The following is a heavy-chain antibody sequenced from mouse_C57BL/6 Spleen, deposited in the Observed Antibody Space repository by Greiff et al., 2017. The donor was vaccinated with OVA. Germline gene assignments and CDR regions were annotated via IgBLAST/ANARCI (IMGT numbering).Heavy chain of an antibody. V-gene: IGHV10-1*01. J-gene: IGHJ1*03. D-gene: IGHD2-3*01. CDR1: GFSFNTYA. CDR2: IRSKSNNYAT. CDR3: GRHDERFEYFDV. Sequence: EVKLVESGGGLVQPKGSLKLSCAASGFSFNTYAMNWVRQAPGKGLEWVARIRSKSNNYATYYADSVKDRFTISRDDSESMLYLQMNNLKTEDTAMYYCGRHDERFEYFDVWGTGTTVTVSS.